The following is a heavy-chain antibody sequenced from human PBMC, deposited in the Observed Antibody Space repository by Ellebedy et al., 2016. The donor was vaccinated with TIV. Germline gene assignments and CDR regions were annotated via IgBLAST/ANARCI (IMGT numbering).Heavy chain of an antibody. V-gene: IGHV3-53*01. CDR1: GVDVSTAY. Sequence: GESLKISXAASGVDVSTAYLSWVRQAPGKGLEWVASIYRDGNTYYADSVKDRFTLSRDSSKNTLSLQMNSLKVGDSAVYLCAKDRGEFAPKLFYDLWGRGTLVAVSS. D-gene: IGHD3-10*01. J-gene: IGHJ2*01. CDR3: AKDRGEFAPKLFYDL. CDR2: IYRDGNT.